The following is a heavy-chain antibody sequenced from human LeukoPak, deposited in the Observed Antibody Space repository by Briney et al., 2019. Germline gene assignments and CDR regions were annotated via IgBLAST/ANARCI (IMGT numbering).Heavy chain of an antibody. Sequence: PGRSLRLSCAASGFTFDDYAMHWVRQAPGKGLEWVSGISWNSGSIGYADSVKGRFTISRDNAKNSLYLQTNSLRAEDTALYYCAKDTYYYGSGRPFDYWGQGTLVTVSS. CDR1: GFTFDDYA. CDR3: AKDTYYYGSGRPFDY. J-gene: IGHJ4*02. D-gene: IGHD3-10*01. V-gene: IGHV3-9*01. CDR2: ISWNSGSI.